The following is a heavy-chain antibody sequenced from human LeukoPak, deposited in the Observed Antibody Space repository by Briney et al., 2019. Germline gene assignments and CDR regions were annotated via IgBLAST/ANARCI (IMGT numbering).Heavy chain of an antibody. CDR1: GGSFSGYY. Sequence: PSETLSLTCAVYGGSFSGYYWSWIRQPLGKGREGIGEINHSGSTNYNPSLKSRVTISVDTSKNQFSLKLSSVPAADTAVYYCARVGYSSSWYDNYYYYYMDVWGKGTTVTVSS. CDR2: INHSGST. D-gene: IGHD6-13*01. CDR3: ARVGYSSSWYDNYYYYYMDV. V-gene: IGHV4-34*01. J-gene: IGHJ6*03.